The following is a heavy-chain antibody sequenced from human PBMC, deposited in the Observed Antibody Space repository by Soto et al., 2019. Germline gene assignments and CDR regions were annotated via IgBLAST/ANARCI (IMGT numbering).Heavy chain of an antibody. CDR2: IKSKTNGGTT. CDR1: GFTFSNAW. Sequence: GGSLRLSCAASGFTFSNAWMSWVRQAPGKGLEWVGRIKSKTNGGTTDYAAPVIGRFTVSRDDSKNTLYLQMSSLKTEDTAVYYCTTDDPINKYWGQGTLVTVSS. V-gene: IGHV3-15*01. J-gene: IGHJ4*02. CDR3: TTDDPINKY.